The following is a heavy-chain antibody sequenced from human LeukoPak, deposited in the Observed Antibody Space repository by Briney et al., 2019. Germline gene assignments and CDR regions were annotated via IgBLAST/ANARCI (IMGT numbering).Heavy chain of an antibody. CDR2: ISGSGGST. Sequence: GGSLRLSCAASGFTFPNYDMHWVRQAPGKGLEWVSCISGSGGSTYYADSVKGRFAISRDNAKNSLYLQMNSLRAEDTDLYYCASGYNWNYQNAFDIWGQGTMVTVSS. CDR1: GFTFPNYD. CDR3: ASGYNWNYQNAFDI. D-gene: IGHD1-7*01. V-gene: IGHV3-23*01. J-gene: IGHJ3*02.